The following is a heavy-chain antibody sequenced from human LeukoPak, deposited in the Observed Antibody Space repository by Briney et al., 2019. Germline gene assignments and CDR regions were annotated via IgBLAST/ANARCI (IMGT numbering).Heavy chain of an antibody. CDR3: ARDQFTTGDWFDP. CDR2: IGSTGSPI. Sequence: GSLRLSCAASGFTFSTYSMNWVRQAPGKGLEWVSYIGSTGSPIYYADSVKGRFTISRDNAKNSLYLQMNSLRAEDTAVYYCARDQFTTGDWFDPWGQGTLVTVSS. J-gene: IGHJ5*02. V-gene: IGHV3-48*04. CDR1: GFTFSTYS. D-gene: IGHD7-27*01.